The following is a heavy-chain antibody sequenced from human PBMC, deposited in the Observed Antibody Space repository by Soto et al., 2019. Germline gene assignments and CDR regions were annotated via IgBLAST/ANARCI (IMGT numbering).Heavy chain of an antibody. CDR2: IGAYNGNT. Sequence: ASVKVSCKASGYTFTSYGISWVRQAPGQGLEWMGWIGAYNGNTNYAQKLQGRVTMTTDTSTSTAYMELRSLRSDDTAVYYCARGGCSSTSCFLQRFDPWGQGTLVTVSS. CDR1: GYTFTSYG. D-gene: IGHD2-2*01. CDR3: ARGGCSSTSCFLQRFDP. V-gene: IGHV1-18*01. J-gene: IGHJ5*02.